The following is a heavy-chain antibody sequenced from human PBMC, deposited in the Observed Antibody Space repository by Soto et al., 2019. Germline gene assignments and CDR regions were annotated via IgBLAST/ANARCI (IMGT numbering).Heavy chain of an antibody. CDR1: GFTFSTYA. CDR2: ISNSGDGT. CDR3: AKNRDFWSWXMDV. J-gene: IGHJ6*02. D-gene: IGHD3-3*01. V-gene: IGHV3-23*01. Sequence: GSLRLSCAASGFTFSTYAMTWVRQAPGKGLEGVSLISNSGDGTYYADSAKGRFTISRDNSQRTLNLQMNSLRAEDTAVYYCAKNRDFWSWXMDVGGQGTTVXVXS.